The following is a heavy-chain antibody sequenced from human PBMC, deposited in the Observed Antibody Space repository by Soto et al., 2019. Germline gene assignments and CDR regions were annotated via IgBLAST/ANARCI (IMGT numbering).Heavy chain of an antibody. CDR2: IYPGDSDT. CDR1: GYSFTSYF. D-gene: IGHD3-22*01. CDR3: ARPGYYYDSSGYYYFDY. Sequence: GESLKISCKGSGYSFTSYFIGWVRQMPGKALEWMGIIYPGDSDTRYSPSFQGQVTISADKSISTAYLQWSSLKASDTAMYYCARPGYYYDSSGYYYFDYWGQGTLVTV. J-gene: IGHJ4*02. V-gene: IGHV5-51*01.